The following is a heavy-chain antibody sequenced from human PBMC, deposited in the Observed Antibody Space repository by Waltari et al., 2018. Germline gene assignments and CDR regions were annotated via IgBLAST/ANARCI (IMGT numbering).Heavy chain of an antibody. CDR3: VRDFGDHRTDY. Sequence: QLQLQASGPGLVKSSETLSLTCTVSGGSISSSGYYWGWIRQSPGTGLEWIGTIDYSGNTYYNPSLKSRLTISVDTSKRQFSLKLNSVTAADTAVYYCVRDFGDHRTDYWGQGTLVTVSS. D-gene: IGHD4-17*01. CDR2: IDYSGNT. CDR1: GGSISSSGYY. J-gene: IGHJ4*02. V-gene: IGHV4-39*02.